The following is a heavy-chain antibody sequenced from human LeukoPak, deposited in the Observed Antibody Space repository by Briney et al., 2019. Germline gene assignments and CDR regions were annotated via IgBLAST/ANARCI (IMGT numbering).Heavy chain of an antibody. CDR3: ARVGGGYCSSTSCYTWDY. D-gene: IGHD2-2*02. CDR2: INPNSGGT. V-gene: IGHV1-2*02. CDR1: GGTFSSYA. Sequence: GASVKVSCKASGGTFSSYAISWVRQAPGQGLEWMGWINPNSGGTNYAQKFQGRVTMTRDTSISTAYMELSRLRSDDTAVYYCARVGGGYCSSTSCYTWDYWGQGTLVTVSS. J-gene: IGHJ4*02.